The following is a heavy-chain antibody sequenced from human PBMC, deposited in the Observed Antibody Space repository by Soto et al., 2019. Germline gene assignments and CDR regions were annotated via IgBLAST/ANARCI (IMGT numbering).Heavy chain of an antibody. Sequence: QVQLVQSGAEVKKPGSSVKVSCKASGGTFSSYAISWVRQAPGQGLEWMGGIIPIFGTANYAQKFQGRVTITADESTSTAYMELSSLRSEYTAVYYCASVPYCISTSCPRHWYFDLWGRGTLVTVSS. CDR2: IIPIFGTA. D-gene: IGHD2-2*01. V-gene: IGHV1-69*12. CDR3: ASVPYCISTSCPRHWYFDL. CDR1: GGTFSSYA. J-gene: IGHJ2*01.